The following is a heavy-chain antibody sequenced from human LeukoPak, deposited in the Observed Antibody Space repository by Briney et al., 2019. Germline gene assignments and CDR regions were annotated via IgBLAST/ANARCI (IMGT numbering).Heavy chain of an antibody. D-gene: IGHD3-10*02. CDR3: ARGPHRRTYDRDNWFDP. J-gene: IGHJ5*02. Sequence: ASVKVSCKASGYTLISYYMHWVRQAPGQGLEWMGIINPSGGSTSCGQKFQGRVTMTRDMSTSTFYMELSSLRFEDTAVYYCARGPHRRTYDRDNWFDPWGQGTLVTVSS. CDR1: GYTLISYY. CDR2: INPSGGST. V-gene: IGHV1-46*01.